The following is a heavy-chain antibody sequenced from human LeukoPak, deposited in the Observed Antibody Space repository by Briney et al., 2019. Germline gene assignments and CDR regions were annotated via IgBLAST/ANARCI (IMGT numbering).Heavy chain of an antibody. Sequence: SETLSLTCTVSGGSISSGDYYWSWIRQPPGKGLEWIGYIYYSGSTYYNPSLKSRVTISVDTSKNQFSLKLSSVTAADTAAYYCARVLGGGSYRPEFDYWGQGTLVTVSS. CDR1: GGSISSGDYY. J-gene: IGHJ4*02. V-gene: IGHV4-30-4*08. CDR2: IYYSGST. D-gene: IGHD1-26*01. CDR3: ARVLGGGSYRPEFDY.